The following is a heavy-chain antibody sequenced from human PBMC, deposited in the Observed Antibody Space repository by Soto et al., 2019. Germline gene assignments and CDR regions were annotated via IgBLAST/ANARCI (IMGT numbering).Heavy chain of an antibody. J-gene: IGHJ4*02. Sequence: SENLSLTCTVSGGSISSGGYYWSWIRQHPGKGLEWIGYIYYSGSTYYNPSLKSRVTISVDTSKNQFSLKLSSVTAVDTAVYYCARDLGSSGWYGGFDYWGQGTLVTVSS. CDR1: GGSISSGGYY. D-gene: IGHD6-19*01. CDR3: ARDLGSSGWYGGFDY. CDR2: IYYSGST. V-gene: IGHV4-31*03.